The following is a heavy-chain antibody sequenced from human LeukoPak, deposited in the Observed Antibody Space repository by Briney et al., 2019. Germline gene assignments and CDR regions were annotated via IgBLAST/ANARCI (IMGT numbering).Heavy chain of an antibody. D-gene: IGHD2-8*01. J-gene: IGHJ5*02. CDR2: INPNSGGT. CDR3: ARDRYIVLMVYAVEVNWFDP. Sequence: ASVKVSCKASGYTFTGYYMHWVRLAPGQGLEWMGWINPNSGGTNYAQKFQGRVTMTRDTSISTAYMELRSLRSDDTAVYYCARDRYIVLMVYAVEVNWFDPWGQGTLVTVSS. V-gene: IGHV1-2*02. CDR1: GYTFTGYY.